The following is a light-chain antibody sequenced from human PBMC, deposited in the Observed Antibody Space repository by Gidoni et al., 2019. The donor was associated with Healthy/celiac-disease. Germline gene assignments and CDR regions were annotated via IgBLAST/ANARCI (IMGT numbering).Light chain of an antibody. CDR2: GAS. Sequence: EIVMTQSPATLSVSPGERATRSCRASQSVSSNLAWYQQKPGQAPRLLIYGASTRATGSPARFSGSGSVTEFTLTISSLQSEDFAVYYCQQYNNWPRSFGPGTKVDIK. J-gene: IGKJ3*01. CDR3: QQYNNWPRS. CDR1: QSVSSN. V-gene: IGKV3-15*01.